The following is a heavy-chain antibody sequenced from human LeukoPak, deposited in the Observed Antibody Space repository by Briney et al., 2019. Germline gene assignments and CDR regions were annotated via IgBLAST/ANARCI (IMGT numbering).Heavy chain of an antibody. Sequence: QTGGSLRLSCAASGFTFSSYWMSWVRQAPGKGLEWVANIKQDGSEKYYVDSVKGRFTISRDNAKNSLYLQMNSLRAEDTAVYYCARENYYDSSGIVRRVGHDAFDIWGQGTMVTVSS. CDR2: IKQDGSEK. CDR1: GFTFSSYW. CDR3: ARENYYDSSGIVRRVGHDAFDI. V-gene: IGHV3-7*01. D-gene: IGHD3-22*01. J-gene: IGHJ3*02.